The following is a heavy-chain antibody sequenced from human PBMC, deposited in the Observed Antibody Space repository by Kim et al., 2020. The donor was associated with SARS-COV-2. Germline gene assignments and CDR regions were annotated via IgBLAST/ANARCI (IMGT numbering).Heavy chain of an antibody. Sequence: GGSLRLSCAASGFTFGSCRMSWVRQAPGKGLEWVANIKDDGGEKYYVDSVKGRFAISRDNAKNSLFLQMNSLRAEDTAVYYCARDGYSGNDFAFDIWSQGTMVTVSS. J-gene: IGHJ3*02. CDR1: GFTFGSCR. CDR2: IKDDGGEK. D-gene: IGHD5-12*01. CDR3: ARDGYSGNDFAFDI. V-gene: IGHV3-7*01.